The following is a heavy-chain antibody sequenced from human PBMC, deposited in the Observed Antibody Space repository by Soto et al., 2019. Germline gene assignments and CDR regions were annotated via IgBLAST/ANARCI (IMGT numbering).Heavy chain of an antibody. D-gene: IGHD1-1*01. CDR1: GFTFSSYS. J-gene: IGHJ4*02. CDR2: ISYDGSNK. Sequence: PGGSLILSCAASGFTFSSYSMHWVRQAPGKGLEWVAVISYDGSNKYYADSVKGRFTISRDNSKNTLYLQMNSLRAEDTAVYYCARGQRSYFDYWGQGTLVTVSS. V-gene: IGHV3-30-3*01. CDR3: ARGQRSYFDY.